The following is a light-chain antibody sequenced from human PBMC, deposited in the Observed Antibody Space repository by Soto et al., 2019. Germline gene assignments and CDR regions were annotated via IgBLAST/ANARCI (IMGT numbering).Light chain of an antibody. Sequence: DIVMTQFPLSLPVTPGEAASISCTSSQSLLHKNVKTYFNWYVQKPGQSPQLLIHLASKRASGVHDRFSGSGSGTYFTLRISRVEAEDAGVYYCMQHLQTPRTFGPGTKVESK. CDR2: LAS. V-gene: IGKV2-28*01. CDR1: QSLLHKNVKTY. J-gene: IGKJ1*01. CDR3: MQHLQTPRT.